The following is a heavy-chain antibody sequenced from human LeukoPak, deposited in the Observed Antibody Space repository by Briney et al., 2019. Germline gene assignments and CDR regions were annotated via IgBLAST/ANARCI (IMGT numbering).Heavy chain of an antibody. CDR1: GGSISSYY. V-gene: IGHV4-59*05. D-gene: IGHD6-13*01. CDR2: IYYSGST. Sequence: SETLSLTCTVSGGSISSYYWSWIRQPPGKGLEWIGSIYYSGSTYYNPSLKSRVTISVDTSKNQFSLKLSSVTAADTAVYYCARRRYWYSSWYFDLWGRGTLVTVSS. CDR3: ARRRYWYSSWYFDL. J-gene: IGHJ2*01.